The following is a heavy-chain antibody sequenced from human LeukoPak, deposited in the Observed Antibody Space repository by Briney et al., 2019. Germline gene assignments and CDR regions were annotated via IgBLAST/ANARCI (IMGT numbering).Heavy chain of an antibody. CDR2: IWYDGSNK. D-gene: IGHD6-13*01. J-gene: IGHJ5*02. CDR3: ARDGYSSSWRSRYNWFDP. CDR1: GFTFSSYG. V-gene: IGHV3-33*01. Sequence: PGGSLRLSCAASGFTFSSYGMHWVRQAPGKGLEWVAVIWYDGSNKYYADSVKGRFTISRDNSKSTLYLQMNSLRAEDTAVYYCARDGYSSSWRSRYNWFDPWGQGTLVTVSS.